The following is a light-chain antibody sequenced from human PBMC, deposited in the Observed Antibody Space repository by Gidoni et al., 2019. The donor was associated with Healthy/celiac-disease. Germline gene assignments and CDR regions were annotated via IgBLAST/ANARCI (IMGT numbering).Light chain of an antibody. CDR1: SSDVGGYNY. V-gene: IGLV2-14*03. J-gene: IGLJ1*01. CDR2: DVS. CDR3: SSYTSSSTLVV. Sequence: QSALPQPASVSGSPGQSITFSCTGTSSDVGGYNYVSWYQQHPGKAPKLMIYDVSNRPSGVSNRFSGSKSGNTASLTISGLQAEDEADYYCSSYTSSSTLVVFGTGTKVTVL.